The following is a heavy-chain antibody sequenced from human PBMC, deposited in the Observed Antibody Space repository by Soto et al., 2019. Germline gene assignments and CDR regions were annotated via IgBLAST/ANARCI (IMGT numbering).Heavy chain of an antibody. CDR1: GGSFSGYY. V-gene: IGHV4-34*01. J-gene: IGHJ6*02. D-gene: IGHD2-2*01. CDR3: AREGVEDIVVVPAAPNSSTYYYYGMDV. CDR2: KNHSGST. Sequence: SETLSLTCAVYGGSFSGYYWSWIRQPPGKGLEWIGEKNHSGSTNYNPSLKSRVTISVDTSKNQFSLKLSSVTAADTAVYYCAREGVEDIVVVPAAPNSSTYYYYGMDVWGQGTTVTVSS.